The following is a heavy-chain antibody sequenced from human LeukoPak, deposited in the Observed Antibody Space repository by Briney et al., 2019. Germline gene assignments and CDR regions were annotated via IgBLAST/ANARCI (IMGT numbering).Heavy chain of an antibody. CDR1: GGTFTSYA. Sequence: WASVKVSCKASGGTFTSYAISWVRQAPGQGLEWMGGIIPIFGTANYAQKFQGRVTITADESTSTAYMELSRLRSEDTAVYYCARYDSSGSDIWGQGTMVTVSS. CDR2: IIPIFGTA. V-gene: IGHV1-69*13. CDR3: ARYDSSGSDI. D-gene: IGHD3-22*01. J-gene: IGHJ3*02.